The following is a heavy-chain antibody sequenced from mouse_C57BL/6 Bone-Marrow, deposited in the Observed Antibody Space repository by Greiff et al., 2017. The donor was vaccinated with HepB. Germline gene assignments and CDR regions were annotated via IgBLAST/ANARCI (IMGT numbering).Heavy chain of an antibody. CDR3: ARNYDWYFDV. Sequence: DVKLQESGGGLVKPGGSLKLSCAASGFTFSSYAMSWVRQTPEKRLEWVATISDGGSYTYYPDNVKGRFTISRDNAKNNLYLQMSHLKSEDTAMYYCARNYDWYFDVWGTGTTVTVSS. J-gene: IGHJ1*03. D-gene: IGHD2-4*01. CDR2: ISDGGSYT. V-gene: IGHV5-4*03. CDR1: GFTFSSYA.